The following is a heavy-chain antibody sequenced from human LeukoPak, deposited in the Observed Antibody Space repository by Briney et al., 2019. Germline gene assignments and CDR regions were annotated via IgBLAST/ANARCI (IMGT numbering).Heavy chain of an antibody. J-gene: IGHJ3*02. D-gene: IGHD2-15*01. V-gene: IGHV1-69*05. Sequence: SVKVSCKASGGTFSSYAISWVRQAPGQGLAWMGGIIPIFGTANYAQKFQGRVTITTDESTSTAYMELSSLRSEDTAVYYCARLVEDAFDIWGQGTMVTVSS. CDR2: IIPIFGTA. CDR3: ARLVEDAFDI. CDR1: GGTFSSYA.